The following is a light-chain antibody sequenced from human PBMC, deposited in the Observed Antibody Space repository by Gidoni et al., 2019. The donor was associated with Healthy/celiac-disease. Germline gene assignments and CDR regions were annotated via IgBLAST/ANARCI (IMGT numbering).Light chain of an antibody. CDR2: DAS. CDR3: QQYDNLQYT. Sequence: DIQMTQSPSSLSASVGDRVTITCQASQDISNYLNWYQQKPGKAPKLLLYDASNLETGVPSRFSGSGSGTDFTFTISSLQPEDIATYYCQQYDNLQYTFXXXTKLEIK. CDR1: QDISNY. V-gene: IGKV1-33*01. J-gene: IGKJ2*01.